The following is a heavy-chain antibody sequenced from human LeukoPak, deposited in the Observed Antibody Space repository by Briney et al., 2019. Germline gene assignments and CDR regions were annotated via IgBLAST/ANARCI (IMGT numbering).Heavy chain of an antibody. Sequence: PSETLSLTCTVSGGSISSSSYYWGWIRQPPGKGLEWIGSIYYSGSTYYNPSLKSRVTISVDTSKNQFSLKLSSVTAADTAFYYCARDWGSSLWYFDLWGRGTLVTVSS. CDR2: IYYSGST. D-gene: IGHD3-16*01. V-gene: IGHV4-39*07. CDR1: GGSISSSSYY. J-gene: IGHJ2*01. CDR3: ARDWGSSLWYFDL.